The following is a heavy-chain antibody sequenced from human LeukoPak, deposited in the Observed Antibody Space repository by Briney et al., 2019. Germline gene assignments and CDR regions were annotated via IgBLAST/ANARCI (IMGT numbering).Heavy chain of an antibody. Sequence: ASVKVSCKASGYTFTSYAMHWVRQAPGQRLEWMGWINAGNGNTKYSQKFQGRVTITRDTSASTAYMELSSLRSEDTAVYYCVRAITAMARGKGDYWGQGTLVTVSS. CDR3: VRAITAMARGKGDY. V-gene: IGHV1-3*01. J-gene: IGHJ4*02. D-gene: IGHD5-18*01. CDR1: GYTFTSYA. CDR2: INAGNGNT.